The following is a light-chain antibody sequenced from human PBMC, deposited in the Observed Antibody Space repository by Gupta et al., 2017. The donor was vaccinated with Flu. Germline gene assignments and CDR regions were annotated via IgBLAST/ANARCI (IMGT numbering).Light chain of an antibody. V-gene: IGLV7-43*01. J-gene: IGLJ3*02. CDR2: STN. Sequence: QTVVTQEPSLTVSPGGTVTLTCASSTGAVTTAFFPNWFQQTPGQAPRTLIYSTNYKHSWTPARFSGSLLGGKAALTLSGVQPEDEAEYYCALYYGGALWVFGGGTKLTVL. CDR1: TGAVTTAFF. CDR3: ALYYGGALWV.